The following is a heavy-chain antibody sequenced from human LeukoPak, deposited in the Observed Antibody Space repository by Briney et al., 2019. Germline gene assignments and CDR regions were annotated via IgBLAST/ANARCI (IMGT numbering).Heavy chain of an antibody. Sequence: GESLRPSCGASGLTVSSYGMSWVRQAPGKGLEWVSTIIGSAVNTYYADSVKGRFTISRDDSKNTVYLQMNGLRAEDTAVYSCAKYTSGTSYRGLDQWGQGTLVTVSS. V-gene: IGHV3-23*01. CDR2: IIGSAVNT. D-gene: IGHD3-10*01. J-gene: IGHJ4*02. CDR3: AKYTSGTSYRGLDQ. CDR1: GLTVSSYG.